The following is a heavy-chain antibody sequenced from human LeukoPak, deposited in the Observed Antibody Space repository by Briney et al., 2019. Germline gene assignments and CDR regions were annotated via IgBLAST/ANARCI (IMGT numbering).Heavy chain of an antibody. D-gene: IGHD1-26*01. V-gene: IGHV4-39*01. CDR1: GGSISSSSYY. Sequence: SETLSLTCTVSGGSISSSSYYWSWIRQPPGKGLEWIGSIYYSGSTYYNPPLKSRVTISVDTSKNQFSLKLSSVTAADTAVYYCARQRIVGATNERGYYFDYWGQGTLVTVSS. CDR3: ARQRIVGATNERGYYFDY. J-gene: IGHJ4*02. CDR2: IYYSGST.